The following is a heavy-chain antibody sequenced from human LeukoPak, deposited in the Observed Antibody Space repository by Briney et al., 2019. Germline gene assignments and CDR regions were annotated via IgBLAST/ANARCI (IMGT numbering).Heavy chain of an antibody. Sequence: GGSLRLSCAASGFAFSSYAMSWARQAPGKGLEWVSAISGSGGSTYYADSVKGRFTISRDNSKNTLYLQMNSLRAEDTAVYYCAKGDYDYVWEKPGAFDIWGQGTMVTVSS. CDR2: ISGSGGST. V-gene: IGHV3-23*01. J-gene: IGHJ3*02. D-gene: IGHD3-16*01. CDR3: AKGDYDYVWEKPGAFDI. CDR1: GFAFSSYA.